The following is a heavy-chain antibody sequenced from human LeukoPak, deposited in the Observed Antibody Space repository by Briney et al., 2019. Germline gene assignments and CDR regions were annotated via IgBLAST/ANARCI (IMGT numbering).Heavy chain of an antibody. D-gene: IGHD3-10*01. CDR2: IKSKSDGGTT. V-gene: IGHV3-15*01. CDR1: GFTFSNAW. J-gene: IGHJ4*02. CDR3: TTEYYYGSGSYSLFDY. Sequence: GGSLRLSCAASGFTFSNAWMSWVRQAPGKGLEWVVRIKSKSDGGTTDYAAPVRGRFTISRDDSKNTLYLQMNSLKTEDTAVYYCTTEYYYGSGSYSLFDYWGQGTLVTVSS.